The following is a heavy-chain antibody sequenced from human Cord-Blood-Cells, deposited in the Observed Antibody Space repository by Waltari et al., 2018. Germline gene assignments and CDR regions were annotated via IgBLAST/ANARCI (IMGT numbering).Heavy chain of an antibody. Sequence: QVQLQQWGAGLLKPSATLSPTCAVSGGSFSGYYWSWIRPPPGKGLEWIGEINHSGSTNYNPSLKSRVTISVDTSKNQFSLKLSSVTAADTAVYYCARFLLEWPMPGWYFDYWGQGTLVTVSS. CDR3: ARFLLEWPMPGWYFDY. CDR2: INHSGST. V-gene: IGHV4-34*01. CDR1: GGSFSGYY. J-gene: IGHJ4*02. D-gene: IGHD3-3*01.